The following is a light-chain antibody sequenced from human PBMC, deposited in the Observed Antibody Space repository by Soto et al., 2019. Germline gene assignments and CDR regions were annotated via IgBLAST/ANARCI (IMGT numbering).Light chain of an antibody. CDR1: SSNIGSNY. Sequence: QSVLTQPPSASGTPGQRVTISCSRSSSNIGSNYVYWYQQLPGTAPKLLIYRNNQRPSGVPDRFSGSKSGTSASLAISGLRSEDEADYYCAAWDDSLSGPNVVFGGGTKLTVL. CDR3: AAWDDSLSGPNVV. CDR2: RNN. J-gene: IGLJ2*01. V-gene: IGLV1-47*01.